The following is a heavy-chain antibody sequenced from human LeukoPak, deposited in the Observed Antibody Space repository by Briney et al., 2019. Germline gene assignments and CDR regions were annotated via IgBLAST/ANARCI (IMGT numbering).Heavy chain of an antibody. J-gene: IGHJ5*01. CDR3: VTSPQPDT. V-gene: IGHV4-59*03. Sequence: SETLSLTCTVSGGFISSYYWSWVRQPPGKGLEWIGYIQNSVTSYTDNPSLKSLVTILVDTSKNQFSLKVTSVTAADTAVYYCVTSPQPDTCGHRTLVTVSS. CDR1: GGFISSYY. CDR2: IQNSVTSY.